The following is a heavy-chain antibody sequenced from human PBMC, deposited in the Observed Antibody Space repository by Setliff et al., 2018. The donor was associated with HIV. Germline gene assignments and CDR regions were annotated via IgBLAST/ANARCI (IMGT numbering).Heavy chain of an antibody. V-gene: IGHV4-39*07. J-gene: IGHJ6*03. CDR2: INFSGDT. CDR3: ARGPPAEDYYYYMDV. CDR1: GGSISSTTY. Sequence: SETLSLTCTVSGGSISSTTYWGWIRQSPGAGLEWIGNINFSGDTYNNPSLKGRVTISLDSSKNQFSLNLTSVTAADTAVYYCARGPPAEDYYYYMDVWDKGTTVTVSS.